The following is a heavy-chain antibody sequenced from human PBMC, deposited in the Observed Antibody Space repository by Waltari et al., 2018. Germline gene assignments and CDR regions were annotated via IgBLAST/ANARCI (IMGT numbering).Heavy chain of an antibody. CDR3: ARDPDGVPSYSFDS. CDR1: GSTFGIYW. V-gene: IGHV3-74*01. D-gene: IGHD1-26*01. Sequence: EVQVVESGGGLVQPGGSLRLSCVASGSTFGIYWMHWVRQAAGEGLVWVSCISNEGRSTRYADSGKRRFTIARDNAKNTLYLQMNSLRAEDTAVYYCARDPDGVPSYSFDSWGLGTLVTVSS. CDR2: ISNEGRST. J-gene: IGHJ4*02.